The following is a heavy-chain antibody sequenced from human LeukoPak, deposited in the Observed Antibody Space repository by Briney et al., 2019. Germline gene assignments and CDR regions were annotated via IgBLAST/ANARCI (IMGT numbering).Heavy chain of an antibody. CDR3: ATQILLCHYY. CDR2: IYNSGTT. D-gene: IGHD2/OR15-2a*01. CDR1: GYSISSGYY. V-gene: IGHV4-38-2*02. Sequence: SETLSLTCTVSGYSISSGYYWGWIRQPPGKGLEWIAIIYNSGTTYYNPTLKSRVTISVDTSKNQFSLKLNSVTAADTAVYYCATQILLCHYYWGQGTLVTVSS. J-gene: IGHJ4*02.